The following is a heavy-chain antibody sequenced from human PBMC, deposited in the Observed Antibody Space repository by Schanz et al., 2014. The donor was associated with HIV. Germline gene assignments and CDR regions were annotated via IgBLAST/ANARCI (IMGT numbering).Heavy chain of an antibody. J-gene: IGHJ4*02. D-gene: IGHD3-16*01. V-gene: IGHV3-30*03. Sequence: QVQLVESGGGVVQPGRSLRLSCAASGFTFDSYGMHWVRQAPGKGLEWVAVISYDGRNKYYADSVKGRFTISRDNSKNTLFLQMNSLRAEDTAVYYCARALGRFRLYHLDYWGQGTLVTVSS. CDR1: GFTFDSYG. CDR3: ARALGRFRLYHLDY. CDR2: ISYDGRNK.